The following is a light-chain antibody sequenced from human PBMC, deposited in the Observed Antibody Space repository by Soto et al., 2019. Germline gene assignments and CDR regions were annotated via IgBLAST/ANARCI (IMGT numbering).Light chain of an antibody. CDR3: QQRYDWPLT. V-gene: IGKV3-11*01. Sequence: EIVLTQSPATLSLSPGERATLSCRASQTVGNSLAWYQQKRGQAHRLLINDASNRATGIPGRFSGSGSGTDFTLTISSLEPEDFAVYYCQQRYDWPLTFGGGTKVEIK. CDR1: QTVGNS. CDR2: DAS. J-gene: IGKJ4*01.